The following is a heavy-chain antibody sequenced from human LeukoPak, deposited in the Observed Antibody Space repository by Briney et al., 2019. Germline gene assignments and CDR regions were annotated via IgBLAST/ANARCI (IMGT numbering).Heavy chain of an antibody. J-gene: IGHJ4*02. CDR2: IRSKANSYAT. CDR1: GFTFSGSA. Sequence: LTGGSLRLSCAASGFTFSGSAMHWVRQASGKGLEWVGRIRSKANSYATAYAASVKGRFTISRDDSKNTAYLQMNSLKTEDTAVYYCTRLSDYYDSSGYYEDYWGQGTLVTVSS. CDR3: TRLSDYYDSSGYYEDY. D-gene: IGHD3-22*01. V-gene: IGHV3-73*01.